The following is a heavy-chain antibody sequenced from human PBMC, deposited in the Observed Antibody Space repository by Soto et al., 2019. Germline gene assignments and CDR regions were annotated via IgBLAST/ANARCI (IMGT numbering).Heavy chain of an antibody. J-gene: IGHJ4*02. CDR3: VLDARFSGSY. CDR1: GFTFSTYA. Sequence: EVQLLESGGDLVQPGGSLRLSCAASGFTFSTYAMSWVRQAPGKGLDWVSTINTNGDTAYYSASVKGRFTISRDNSKDTLFLQMNRLRGQDTAFYFWVLDARFSGSYLGQGTLVTVSS. CDR2: INTNGDTA. V-gene: IGHV3-23*01. D-gene: IGHD3-10*01.